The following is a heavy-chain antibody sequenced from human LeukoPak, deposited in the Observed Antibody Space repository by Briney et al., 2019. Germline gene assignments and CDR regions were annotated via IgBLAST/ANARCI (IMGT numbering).Heavy chain of an antibody. CDR2: ISSRGDTI. D-gene: IGHD2-21*02. Sequence: GGSLRLSCAASEFTFSIYNMNWVRQAPGKGLEWVSYISSRGDTIYYADSVRGRVTISRDNAKKSVSLQMNSLRAEDTAVYYCARYGLTAALDFWGQGTLVTVSS. CDR1: EFTFSIYN. CDR3: ARYGLTAALDF. V-gene: IGHV3-48*03. J-gene: IGHJ4*02.